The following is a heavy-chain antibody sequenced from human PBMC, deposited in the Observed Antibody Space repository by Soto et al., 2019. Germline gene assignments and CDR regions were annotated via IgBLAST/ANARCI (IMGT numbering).Heavy chain of an antibody. V-gene: IGHV1-2*02. CDR1: GYTFTGYY. D-gene: IGHD3-3*01. Sequence: ASVKVSCKASGYTFTGYYMHWVRQAPGQGLEWMGWINPNSGGTNYAQKSQGRVTMTRDTSISTAYMELSRLRSDDTAVYYCARDRPITIFGVVIPDYYYYGMDVWGQGTTVTVSS. J-gene: IGHJ6*02. CDR2: INPNSGGT. CDR3: ARDRPITIFGVVIPDYYYYGMDV.